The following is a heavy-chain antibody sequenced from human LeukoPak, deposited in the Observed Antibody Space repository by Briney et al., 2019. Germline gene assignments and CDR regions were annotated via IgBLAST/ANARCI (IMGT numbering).Heavy chain of an antibody. CDR3: ARRAGAYSHPYDY. CDR2: IYSDNT. V-gene: IGHV3-53*01. J-gene: IGHJ4*02. D-gene: IGHD4/OR15-4a*01. CDR1: GFTVSSNS. Sequence: GGSLRLSCTVSGFTVSSNSMSWVRQAPGKGLEWVSFIYSDNTHYSDSVKGRFTISRDNSENTLYLQMNSLRAEDTAVYYCARRAGAYSHPYDYWGQGTLVTVSS.